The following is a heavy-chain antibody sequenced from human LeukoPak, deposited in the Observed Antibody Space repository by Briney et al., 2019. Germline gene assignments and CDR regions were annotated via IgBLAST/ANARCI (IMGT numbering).Heavy chain of an antibody. CDR1: GFTLSTYS. CDR3: AKSSPPPINY. CDR2: INLDGTEK. J-gene: IGHJ4*02. V-gene: IGHV3-7*01. Sequence: GGSLRLSCAASGFTLSTYSMSWVRQAPGKGLEWVAKINLDGTEKYYVDSVKGRFTISRDNAKNSLYVQLNSLRADDTAVYHCAKSSPPPINYWGQGTLVTVSS. D-gene: IGHD1-14*01.